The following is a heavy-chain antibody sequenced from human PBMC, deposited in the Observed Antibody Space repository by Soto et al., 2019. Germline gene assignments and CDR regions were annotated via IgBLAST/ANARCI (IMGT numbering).Heavy chain of an antibody. Sequence: QLQLQESGPGLVKPSETLSLTCTVSGGSISSSSYYWGWIRQPPGKGLEWIGSIYYSGSTYYNPSLKSRVTISVATSKNLFSLKLSSVTAADTAVYYCARRNSPYYYDSSVVDAFDIWGQGTMVTVSS. CDR3: ARRNSPYYYDSSVVDAFDI. J-gene: IGHJ3*02. D-gene: IGHD3-22*01. CDR2: IYYSGST. V-gene: IGHV4-39*01. CDR1: GGSISSSSYY.